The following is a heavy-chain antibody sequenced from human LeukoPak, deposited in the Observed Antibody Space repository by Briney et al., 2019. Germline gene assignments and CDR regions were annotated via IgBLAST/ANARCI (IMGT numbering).Heavy chain of an antibody. CDR1: GGSISSGGYS. CDR3: AKLKGSSSLFDP. D-gene: IGHD6-6*01. CDR2: IYHSGST. J-gene: IGHJ5*02. Sequence: PSETLSLTCAVSGGSISSGGYSWSWIRQPPGKGLEWIGYIYHSGSTYYNPSLKSRVTISVDTSKNQFSLKLSSVTAADTAVYYCAKLKGSSSLFDPWGQGTLVTVSS. V-gene: IGHV4-30-2*03.